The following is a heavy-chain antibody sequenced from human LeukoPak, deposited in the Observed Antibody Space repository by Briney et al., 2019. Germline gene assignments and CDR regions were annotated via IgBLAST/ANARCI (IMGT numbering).Heavy chain of an antibody. CDR2: IIPIFGTA. D-gene: IGHD3-16*01. Sequence: ASXKVSCKAAGGTFISYAISWVRQAPGQGLEWMGGIIPIFGTANYAQKFQGRVTITADESTSKAYMELSSLRSEDTAVYYCARDPAVGYVWGRSDHYFDCWGQGTLVTVSS. CDR3: ARDPAVGYVWGRSDHYFDC. J-gene: IGHJ4*02. CDR1: GGTFISYA. V-gene: IGHV1-69*13.